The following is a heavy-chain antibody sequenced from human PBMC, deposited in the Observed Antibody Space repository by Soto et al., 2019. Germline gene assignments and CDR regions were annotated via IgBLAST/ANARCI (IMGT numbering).Heavy chain of an antibody. V-gene: IGHV3-23*01. CDR2: ISGSGGST. CDR3: AKDTQRYSNYVPHFPPYYYGMDV. CDR1: GFTFENFG. J-gene: IGHJ6*02. Sequence: GGSLRLSCAASGFTFENFGMSWVRQAPGKGLEWVSAISGSGGSTYYADSVKGRFTISRDNSKNTLYLQMNSLRAKDTAVYYCAKDTQRYSNYVPHFPPYYYGMDVWGQGTTVTVSS. D-gene: IGHD4-4*01.